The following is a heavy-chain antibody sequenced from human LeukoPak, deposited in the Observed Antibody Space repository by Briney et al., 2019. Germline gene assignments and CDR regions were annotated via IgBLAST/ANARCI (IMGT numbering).Heavy chain of an antibody. D-gene: IGHD3-10*01. CDR1: GYSFTSYW. Sequence: GESLKISCKGSGYSFTSYWIGWVRQMPGKGLEWMGIIYPRDSDTRYSPSFQGQVTISADKSISTAYLQWSSLKASDTAMYYCARRPITMARGVPGWFDPWGQGTLVTVSS. J-gene: IGHJ5*02. CDR2: IYPRDSDT. CDR3: ARRPITMARGVPGWFDP. V-gene: IGHV5-51*01.